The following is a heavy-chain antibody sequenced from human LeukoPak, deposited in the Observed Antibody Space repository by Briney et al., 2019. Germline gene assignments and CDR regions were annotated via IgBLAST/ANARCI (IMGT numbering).Heavy chain of an antibody. D-gene: IGHD6-6*01. CDR3: AKLARGPISNADY. Sequence: GGSLRLSCAASGFTFSSYAMSWVRQAAGKGLKWVSAISGSGGSTYYADSVKGRFNISRDNSKNTLYLQMNSLRAEDTAVYYCAKLARGPISNADYWGQGTLVTVSS. J-gene: IGHJ4*02. CDR1: GFTFSSYA. CDR2: ISGSGGST. V-gene: IGHV3-23*01.